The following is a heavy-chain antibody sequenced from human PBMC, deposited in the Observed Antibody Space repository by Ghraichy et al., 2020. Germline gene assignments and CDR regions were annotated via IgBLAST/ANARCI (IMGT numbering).Heavy chain of an antibody. D-gene: IGHD6-19*01. Sequence: GGSLRLSCAASGLTFSSYTMNWVRQAPGKGLEWVSYISSSSTIYYADSVKGRFTISRDNAKNSLYLQMNSLRAEDTAVYYCARGRATYSSDWYFDYWGQGTLVTVSS. V-gene: IGHV3-48*01. CDR3: ARGRATYSSDWYFDY. CDR2: ISSSSTI. J-gene: IGHJ4*02. CDR1: GLTFSSYT.